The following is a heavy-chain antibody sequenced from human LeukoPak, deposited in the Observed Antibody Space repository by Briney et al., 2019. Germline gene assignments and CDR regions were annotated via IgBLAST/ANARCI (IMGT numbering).Heavy chain of an antibody. D-gene: IGHD3-22*01. CDR2: IRSKANSYAT. CDR3: TGQAYYYDTSGFNFDY. V-gene: IGHV3-73*01. J-gene: IGHJ4*02. CDR1: GFTFSDSA. Sequence: GGSLRLSCAASGFTFSDSAMHWVRQASGKGLEWVGRIRSKANSYATAYAASVKGRFTISREDSKNTAYLQMNSLKTVDTAVYYCTGQAYYYDTSGFNFDYWGQGILVAVSS.